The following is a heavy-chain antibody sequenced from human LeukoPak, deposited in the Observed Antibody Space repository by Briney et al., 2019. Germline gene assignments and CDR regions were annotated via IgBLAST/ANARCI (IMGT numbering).Heavy chain of an antibody. Sequence: SVTVSFKSSVDTVRKYAIGWVRPAPGQGLEWIGGIISTYGASNSAQQFQGRVTLTTDESANTAYMKLRSLRSHDTAVYYCARDRTGYGNYYFDYWGQGTPVTVSS. CDR2: IISTYGAS. V-gene: IGHV1-69*05. CDR3: ARDRTGYGNYYFDY. CDR1: VDTVRKYA. D-gene: IGHD5-18*01. J-gene: IGHJ4*02.